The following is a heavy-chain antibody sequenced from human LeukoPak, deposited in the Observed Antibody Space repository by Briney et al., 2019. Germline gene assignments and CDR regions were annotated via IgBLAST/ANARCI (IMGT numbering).Heavy chain of an antibody. CDR3: ARAPSVWGSYRFPYYFDY. D-gene: IGHD3-16*02. CDR2: ISAYNGNT. CDR1: GYTFTSYG. Sequence: GASVTVSCKASGYTFTSYGISWVRQAPGQGLEWMGWISAYNGNTNYAQKLQGRVTMTTDTSTSTAYMELRSLRSDDTAVYYCARAPSVWGSYRFPYYFDYWGQGTLVTVSS. V-gene: IGHV1-18*01. J-gene: IGHJ4*02.